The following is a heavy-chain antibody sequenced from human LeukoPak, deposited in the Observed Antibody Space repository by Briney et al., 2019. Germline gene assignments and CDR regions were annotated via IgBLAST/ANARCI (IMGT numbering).Heavy chain of an antibody. CDR1: GFTFDDYA. CDR2: ISWNSGSI. V-gene: IGHV3-9*01. D-gene: IGHD6-19*01. CDR3: AKDSSGAPEGGMDV. Sequence: PGGSLRLSCAAAGFTFDDYAMHWVRQAPGKGLEWGSGISWNSGSIGYADSVKGRFTISRDNAKNSLYLQMNSLRAEDTALYYCAKDSSGAPEGGMDVWGQGTTVTVSS. J-gene: IGHJ6*02.